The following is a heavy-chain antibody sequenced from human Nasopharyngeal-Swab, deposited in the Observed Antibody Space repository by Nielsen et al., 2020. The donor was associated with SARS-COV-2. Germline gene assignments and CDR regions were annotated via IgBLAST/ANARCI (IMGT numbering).Heavy chain of an antibody. J-gene: IGHJ3*02. Sequence: SETLSLTCAVYGGSFSGYYWSWIRQPPGKGLEWIGEINHSGSTNYNPSLKSRVTISVDTSKNQFSLKLSSVTAADTAVYYCARSDYYEYYAFDIWGQGTMVTVSS. CDR1: GGSFSGYY. V-gene: IGHV4-34*01. D-gene: IGHD3-22*01. CDR2: INHSGST. CDR3: ARSDYYEYYAFDI.